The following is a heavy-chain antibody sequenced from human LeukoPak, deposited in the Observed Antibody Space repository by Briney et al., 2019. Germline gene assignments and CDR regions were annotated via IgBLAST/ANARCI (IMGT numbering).Heavy chain of an antibody. Sequence: PSGRSLRLSCEASEFTFSSYGMHWVRQAPGKGLEWVANINQDGSEKYYVDSVKGRFTISRDNAKNSLYLQMNSLRAEDTAVYYCARDRHPRGYGSGSYPDFWGQGTLVTVSS. CDR1: EFTFSSYG. CDR2: INQDGSEK. D-gene: IGHD3-10*01. V-gene: IGHV3-7*03. CDR3: ARDRHPRGYGSGSYPDF. J-gene: IGHJ4*02.